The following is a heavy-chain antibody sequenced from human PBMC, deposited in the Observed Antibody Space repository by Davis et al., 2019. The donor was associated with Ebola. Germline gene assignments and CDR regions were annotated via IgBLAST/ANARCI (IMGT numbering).Heavy chain of an antibody. V-gene: IGHV1-2*02. J-gene: IGHJ4*02. Sequence: ASVKVSCKASGYTFTGYYMHWVRQAPGQGLEWMGWINPNSGGTNYAQKFQGRVTMTRDTSISTAYMELSRLRSDDTAVYYCARADYYDSSYPFDYWGQGTLVTVSS. D-gene: IGHD3-22*01. CDR3: ARADYYDSSYPFDY. CDR1: GYTFTGYY. CDR2: INPNSGGT.